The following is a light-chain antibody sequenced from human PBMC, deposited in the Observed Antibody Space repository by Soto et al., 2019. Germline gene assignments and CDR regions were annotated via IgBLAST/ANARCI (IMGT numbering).Light chain of an antibody. CDR2: GAS. V-gene: IGKV3-20*01. J-gene: IGKJ1*01. CDR1: QSVSSY. CDR3: QQYVSSART. Sequence: EIVLTQSPGTLSLSPGERATLSCRASQSVSSYLAWYQQKPGQAPRLLIYGASSRATAIPDRFSGSGSGTDFTLTISRLEPEDFTVYYCQQYVSSARTFGQGTKVEIK.